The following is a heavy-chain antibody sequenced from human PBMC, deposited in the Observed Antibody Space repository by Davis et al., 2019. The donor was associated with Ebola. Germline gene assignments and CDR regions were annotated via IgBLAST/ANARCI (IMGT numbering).Heavy chain of an antibody. CDR1: GFTFTSSA. D-gene: IGHD4-17*01. J-gene: IGHJ4*02. Sequence: SVQVSCKASGFTFTSSAVQWVRQARGQRLEWIGWIVVGSGNTNYAQKFQGRVTITADESTSTAYMELSSLRSEDTAVYYCARGPRGGDYGDYISYFDYWGQGTLVTVSS. V-gene: IGHV1-58*01. CDR2: IVVGSGNT. CDR3: ARGPRGGDYGDYISYFDY.